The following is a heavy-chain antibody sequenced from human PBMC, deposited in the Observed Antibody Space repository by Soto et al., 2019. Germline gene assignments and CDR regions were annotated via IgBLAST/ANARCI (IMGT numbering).Heavy chain of an antibody. CDR2: ISYDGSNK. V-gene: IGHV3-30-3*01. J-gene: IGHJ4*02. CDR1: GFTFSSYA. Sequence: QVQLVESGGGVVQPGRSLRLSCAASGFTFSSYAMHWVRQAPGKGLEWVAVISYDGSNKYYADSVKGRFTISRDNSKNTLYLQMNSLRAEDTAVYYCAREKDYDSSGGGFDYWGQGTLVTVSS. CDR3: AREKDYDSSGGGFDY. D-gene: IGHD3-22*01.